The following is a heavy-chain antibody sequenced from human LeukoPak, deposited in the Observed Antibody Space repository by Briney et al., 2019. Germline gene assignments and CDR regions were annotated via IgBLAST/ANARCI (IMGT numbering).Heavy chain of an antibody. V-gene: IGHV1-8*01. D-gene: IGHD3-9*01. Sequence: ASVKVSCKASGYTFTSYDINWVRQATGQGLEWMGWMNPNSGNTGYAQKFQGRVTMTRNTSISTAYMELSSLRSDDTAVYYCARGPFSLTGYYLYWGQGTLVTVSS. CDR3: ARGPFSLTGYYLY. CDR2: MNPNSGNT. CDR1: GYTFTSYD. J-gene: IGHJ4*02.